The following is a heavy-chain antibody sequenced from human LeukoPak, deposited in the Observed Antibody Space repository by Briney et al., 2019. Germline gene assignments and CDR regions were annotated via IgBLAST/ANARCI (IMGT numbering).Heavy chain of an antibody. CDR2: ISTYNGNK. CDR3: ACPKSRGAFDI. CDR1: GYTFTSSG. J-gene: IGHJ3*02. D-gene: IGHD3-10*01. Sequence: ASVKVSCKASGYTFTSSGISWVRQAPGQGLEWMGWISTYNGNKNLAQKLQDRVTMTTDTSTCTAYMELRSLRSDDTAVYYCACPKSRGAFDIWGQGTMVTVSS. V-gene: IGHV1-18*01.